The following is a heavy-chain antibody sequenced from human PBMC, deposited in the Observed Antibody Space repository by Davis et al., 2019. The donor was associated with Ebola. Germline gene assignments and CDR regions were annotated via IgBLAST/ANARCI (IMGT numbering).Heavy chain of an antibody. J-gene: IGHJ4*02. V-gene: IGHV3-30*02. CDR2: MRYDGSDK. CDR1: GFTFSSHD. Sequence: GESLKISCAASGFTFSSHDMHWVRQAPGKGLEWVAFMRYDGSDKYYADSVKGRFTISRDISKNTLYLQMNSLRAEDTAVYYCAREDYGGNSWYFDYWGQGTLVTVSS. D-gene: IGHD4-23*01. CDR3: AREDYGGNSWYFDY.